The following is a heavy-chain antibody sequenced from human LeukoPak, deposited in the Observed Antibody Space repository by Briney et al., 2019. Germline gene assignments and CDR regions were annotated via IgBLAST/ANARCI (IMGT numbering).Heavy chain of an antibody. CDR1: GYTFTSYY. CDR2: INPSGGST. V-gene: IGHV1-46*01. D-gene: IGHD5-24*01. CDR3: ARLGRDGYDPYGMDV. J-gene: IGHJ6*02. Sequence: ASVKVSCKASGYTFTSYYMHWVRQAPGQGLEWMGIINPSGGSTSYAQKFQGRVTMTRDMSTSTVYMELSSLRSEDTAVYYCARLGRDGYDPYGMDVWGQGTTVTVSS.